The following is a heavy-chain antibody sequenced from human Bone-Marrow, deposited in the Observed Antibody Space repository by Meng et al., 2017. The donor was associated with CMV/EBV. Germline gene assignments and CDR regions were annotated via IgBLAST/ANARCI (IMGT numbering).Heavy chain of an antibody. J-gene: IGHJ6*02. Sequence: GSLRLSCTVSGGSISSSSYYWGWIRQPPGKGLEWIGSIYYSGSTYYNPSLKSRVTISVDTSKNQFSLKLSSVTAADTAVYYCARDRIVVVPAATLSYYYYGMAVWGQGNTVTGAS. V-gene: IGHV4-39*07. D-gene: IGHD2-2*01. CDR1: GGSISSSSYY. CDR2: IYYSGST. CDR3: ARDRIVVVPAATLSYYYYGMAV.